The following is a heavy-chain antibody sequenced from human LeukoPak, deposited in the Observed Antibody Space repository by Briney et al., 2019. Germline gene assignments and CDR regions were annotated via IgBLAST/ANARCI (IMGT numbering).Heavy chain of an antibody. CDR3: VRTPPNWGFDY. D-gene: IGHD7-27*01. Sequence: ASVKVSCKASGYTFTSYDINWVRQATGQGLEWMEWMSPNSGDTGYAQKFQGRVTMTSDSSISTAYMELSSLRSEDTAIYYCVRTPPNWGFDYWGQGTLVTVSS. CDR1: GYTFTSYD. J-gene: IGHJ4*02. CDR2: MSPNSGDT. V-gene: IGHV1-8*01.